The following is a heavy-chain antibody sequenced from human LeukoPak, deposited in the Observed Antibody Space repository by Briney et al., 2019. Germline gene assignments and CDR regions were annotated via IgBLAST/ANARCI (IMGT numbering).Heavy chain of an antibody. V-gene: IGHV4-59*01. CDR1: GGSISSYY. CDR3: ASSRGVTGKDNWFDL. J-gene: IGHJ5*02. CDR2: IYYSGST. D-gene: IGHD2-21*02. Sequence: SETLSLTCTVSGGSISSYYWSWLRQPPGKGLEWVGYIYYSGSTKYNPSLKSRVTISVDTSKNQFSLKLSSVTAADTAVYYCASSRGVTGKDNWFDLWGQGTLVTVSS.